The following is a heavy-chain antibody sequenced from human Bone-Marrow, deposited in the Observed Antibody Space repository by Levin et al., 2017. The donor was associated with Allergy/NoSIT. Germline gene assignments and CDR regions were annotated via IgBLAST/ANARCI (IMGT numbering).Heavy chain of an antibody. CDR2: ISYDGRKE. D-gene: IGHD1-26*01. Sequence: GESLKISCAASGFTFTSYGMHWVRQAPGKGLEWVAVISYDGRKEYYADSVKGRFIISRDNSRNTLSLQMNSLRAEDTALYYCAKEREGGATYFGYWGQGTLVTVSS. CDR1: GFTFTSYG. J-gene: IGHJ4*02. V-gene: IGHV3-30*18. CDR3: AKEREGGATYFGY.